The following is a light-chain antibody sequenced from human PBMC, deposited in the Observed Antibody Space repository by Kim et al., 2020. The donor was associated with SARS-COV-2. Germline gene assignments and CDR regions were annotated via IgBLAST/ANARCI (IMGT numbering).Light chain of an antibody. V-gene: IGKV4-1*01. CDR2: GAS. CDR3: QQYYSAPVT. CDR1: QSVLSSSNNIYY. J-gene: IGKJ4*01. Sequence: DIVMTQSPDSLAVSLGERATINCKSSQSVLSSSNNIYYLGWFQQKVGQPPKVLILGASTRESGVPDRFRGSGSGTDFTLTISSLQAEDVAVYYCQQYYSAPVTFGGGTKVDIK.